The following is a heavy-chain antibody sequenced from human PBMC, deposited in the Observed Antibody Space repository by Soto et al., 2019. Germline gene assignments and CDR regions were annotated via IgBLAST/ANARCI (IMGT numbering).Heavy chain of an antibody. D-gene: IGHD3-22*01. CDR2: IYHSGNT. CDR3: ARGTYQYYDSSGVQNRFDP. Sequence: QVQLQESGPGLVQPSQTLSLTCTVSGGSISSGGFYWSWIRQHPEKGLEWIGWIYHSGNTYYNPSLKSRVTLLEDTSKNQFSLKLTSVTAADTAVYYCARGTYQYYDSSGVQNRFDPWGQGTLVTASS. V-gene: IGHV4-31*03. J-gene: IGHJ5*02. CDR1: GGSISSGGFY.